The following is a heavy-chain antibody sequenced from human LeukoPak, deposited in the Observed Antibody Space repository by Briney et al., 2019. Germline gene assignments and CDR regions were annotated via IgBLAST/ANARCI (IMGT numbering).Heavy chain of an antibody. V-gene: IGHV1-69*06. D-gene: IGHD3-9*01. CDR1: GGTFSSYA. J-gene: IGHJ5*02. CDR2: INPIFGTA. CDR3: ARPVYYDILTAYSGRNCFGP. Sequence: RASVKVSCKASGGTFSSYAISWVRQATGQGLEWMGGINPIFGTANYAQKFQGRVTITANKSTSTAYMELSSLRSEDTAVYYCARPVYYDILTAYSGRNCFGPWGQGTLVTVAS.